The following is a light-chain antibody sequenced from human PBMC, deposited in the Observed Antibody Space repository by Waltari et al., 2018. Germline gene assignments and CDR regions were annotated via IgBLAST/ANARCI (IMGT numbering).Light chain of an antibody. V-gene: IGKV3-11*01. CDR3: QQRSNWRRT. Sequence: EIVLTQSPATLSFSPGDRATLSCRASQSVSSYLAWYQQKPGQAPRLLIYDASNRATGIPARFSGSGSGTDFTLTISSLEPEDFAVYYCQQRSNWRRTFGGGTKVEIK. CDR1: QSVSSY. J-gene: IGKJ4*01. CDR2: DAS.